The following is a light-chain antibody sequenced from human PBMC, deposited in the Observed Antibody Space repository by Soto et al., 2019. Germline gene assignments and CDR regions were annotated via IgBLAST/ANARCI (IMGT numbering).Light chain of an antibody. Sequence: QSVLTQPPSVSGAPGQRVNIACTGSNSNIGAGYDVHWYRQSPGTAPKLLLSGHSHRPSGVPDRFSGSKSGTSATLGITGLQTGDEADYYCGTWDSSLSAWVFGGGTKVTVL. CDR3: GTWDSSLSAWV. CDR1: NSNIGAGYD. V-gene: IGLV1-40*01. J-gene: IGLJ3*02. CDR2: GHS.